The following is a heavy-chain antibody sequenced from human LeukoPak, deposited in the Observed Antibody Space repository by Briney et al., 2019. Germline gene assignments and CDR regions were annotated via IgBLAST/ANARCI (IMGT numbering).Heavy chain of an antibody. Sequence: GGPLRLSCAASGFTFSSYNMNWVRQTPGQGLEWVSSITSGSSHIYYADSVKGRFTISRDNAKSSLYLQMSSLRAEDTAVYYCARDPYSGSYGADYYYYMDVWGKGTTVTISS. V-gene: IGHV3-21*01. CDR2: ITSGSSHI. CDR3: ARDPYSGSYGADYYYYMDV. CDR1: GFTFSSYN. J-gene: IGHJ6*03. D-gene: IGHD1-26*01.